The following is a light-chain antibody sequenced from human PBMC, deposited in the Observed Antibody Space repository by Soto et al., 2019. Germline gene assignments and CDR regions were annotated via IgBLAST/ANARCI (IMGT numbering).Light chain of an antibody. V-gene: IGLV2-14*01. CDR3: SSYTSSTILPVV. J-gene: IGLJ2*01. CDR2: EVS. Sequence: QSALTQPASVSGSPGQSITISCTGTSSDVGGYKYVSWYQQLPGKAPKLMIYEVSNRPSGVSNRFSGSKSGNTASLTVSGLQPEDEADYHCSSYTSSTILPVVFGGGTQLTV. CDR1: SSDVGGYKY.